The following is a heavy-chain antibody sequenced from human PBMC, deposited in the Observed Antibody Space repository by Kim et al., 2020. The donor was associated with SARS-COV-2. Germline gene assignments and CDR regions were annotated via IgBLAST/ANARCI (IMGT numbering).Heavy chain of an antibody. Sequence: GGSLRLSCAASGFSFSNYAMHWVRQAAGKGPEWVAVISDDGSNIYYAESVKGRFTFSRDISKNTLYLQMNYLRPEDTAVYYCARVPGYSGFNYGPYYFDFWGQGTLVAVSS. CDR1: GFSFSNYA. D-gene: IGHD5-12*01. CDR2: ISDDGSNI. J-gene: IGHJ4*02. CDR3: ARVPGYSGFNYGPYYFDF. V-gene: IGHV3-30*04.